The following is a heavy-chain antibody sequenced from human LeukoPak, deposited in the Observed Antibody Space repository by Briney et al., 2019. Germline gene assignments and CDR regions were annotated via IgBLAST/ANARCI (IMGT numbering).Heavy chain of an antibody. V-gene: IGHV4-4*07. CDR2: IYTSGST. CDR1: GGSISSDY. CDR3: ARELRGSWPFDY. D-gene: IGHD1-26*01. Sequence: SETLSLTCTVSGGSISSDYWSWLRQPAGKGLEWIGRIYTSGSTNYNPSLKSRVTMSVDTSKNQFSLKLSSVTAADTAVYYCARELRGSWPFDYWGQGTLVTVSS. J-gene: IGHJ4*02.